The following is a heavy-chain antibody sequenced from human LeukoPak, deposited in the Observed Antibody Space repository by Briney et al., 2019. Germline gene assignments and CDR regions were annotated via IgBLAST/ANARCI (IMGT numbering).Heavy chain of an antibody. D-gene: IGHD2-15*01. CDR1: GYSFTSYW. Sequence: GESLKISCKGSGYSFTSYWIGWVRQMPGKGLEWMGIIYPGDSDTRYSPSFQGHVTISADKSISTVYLQWSSLKASDTAMYYCARLSRNCSGGSCYSDWFDPWGQGTLVTVSS. J-gene: IGHJ5*02. CDR3: ARLSRNCSGGSCYSDWFDP. V-gene: IGHV5-51*01. CDR2: IYPGDSDT.